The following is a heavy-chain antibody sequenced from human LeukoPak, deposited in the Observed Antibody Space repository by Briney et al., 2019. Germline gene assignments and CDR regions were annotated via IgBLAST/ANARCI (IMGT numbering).Heavy chain of an antibody. CDR3: AKVRIAARRGGVDY. CDR1: GFTFSSYG. D-gene: IGHD6-6*01. CDR2: IRYDGSNK. J-gene: IGHJ4*02. V-gene: IGHV3-30*02. Sequence: GGSLRLSCAASGFTFSSYGMHWVRQAPGKGLEWVAFIRYDGSNKYYADSVKGRFTISRDNSKNTLYLQMNSLRAEDTAVYYCAKVRIAARRGGVDYWGQGTLVTVSS.